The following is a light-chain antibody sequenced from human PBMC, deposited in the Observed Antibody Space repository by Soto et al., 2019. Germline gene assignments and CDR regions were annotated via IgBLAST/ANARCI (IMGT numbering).Light chain of an antibody. CDR1: QYINTR. V-gene: IGKV3-11*01. J-gene: IGKJ1*01. Sequence: EIVLTQSPATLSSFPGDRVTLSCRSSQYINTRLAWYQHRPGQAPRRLIYQTSIRAAGIPDRFSASGSGTDFTLTISDVQPEDFALYYCNQRQSWPRTFGQGTKVDI. CDR2: QTS. CDR3: NQRQSWPRT.